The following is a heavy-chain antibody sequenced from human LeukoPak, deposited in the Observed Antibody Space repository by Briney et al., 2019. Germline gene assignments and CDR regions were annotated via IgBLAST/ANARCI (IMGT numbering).Heavy chain of an antibody. V-gene: IGHV1-3*01. J-gene: IGHJ4*02. D-gene: IGHD5-18*01. CDR3: ARDSLYSYGYDRSTWFNY. Sequence: GASVKVSCKASGYTFTTYAMHWVRQAPGQRLEWMGWINAGNGNTKYSQRFLGRVAVTRDTSASTAYMELGSLRSEDTAVYYCARDSLYSYGYDRSTWFNYWGQGTLVTVSS. CDR1: GYTFTTYA. CDR2: INAGNGNT.